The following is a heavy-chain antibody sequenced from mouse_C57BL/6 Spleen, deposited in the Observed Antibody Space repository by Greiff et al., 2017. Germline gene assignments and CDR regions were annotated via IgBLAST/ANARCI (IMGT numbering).Heavy chain of an antibody. D-gene: IGHD2-3*01. CDR3: ARGDGYYVFDY. J-gene: IGHJ2*01. V-gene: IGHV1-82*01. CDR1: GYAFSSSW. CDR2: IYPGDGDT. Sequence: QVQLQQSGPELVKPGASVKISCKASGYAFSSSWMNWVKQRPGKGLEWIGRIYPGDGDTNYNGKFKGKATLTADKSSSTAYMQLSSLTSEDAAVYFCARGDGYYVFDYWGQGTTLTVSS.